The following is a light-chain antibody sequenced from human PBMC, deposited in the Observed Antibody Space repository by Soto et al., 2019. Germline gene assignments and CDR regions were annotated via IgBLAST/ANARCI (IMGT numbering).Light chain of an antibody. J-gene: IGKJ2*01. CDR2: AAS. CDR1: KGISND. CDR3: LQDYNFPYT. V-gene: IGKV1-6*01. Sequence: AIQMTQSPYSLSASLGDRVTITCRASKGISNDLAWYQQKPGKAPKLLIYAASSLQSGVPPRFSASGSGTDFTLTIRSLQPEDLATYFCLQDYNFPYTFGQGTKLEIK.